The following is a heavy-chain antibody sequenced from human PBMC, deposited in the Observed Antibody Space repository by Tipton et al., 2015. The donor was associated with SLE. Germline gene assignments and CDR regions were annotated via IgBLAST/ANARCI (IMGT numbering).Heavy chain of an antibody. CDR2: ISYDGSNK. CDR3: AREGRDGYNPLGMDV. D-gene: IGHD5-24*01. CDR1: GFTFSSYA. J-gene: IGHJ6*02. V-gene: IGHV3-30*04. Sequence: RSLRLSCAASGFTFSSYAMHWVRQAPGKGLEWVAVISYDGSNKYYADSVKGRFTISRDNSKNTLYLQMNSLRTEDTAVYYCAREGRDGYNPLGMDVWGQGTTVTVSS.